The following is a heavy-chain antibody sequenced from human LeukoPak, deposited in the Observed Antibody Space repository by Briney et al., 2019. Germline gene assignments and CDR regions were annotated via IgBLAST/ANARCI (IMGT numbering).Heavy chain of an antibody. V-gene: IGHV3-7*01. J-gene: IGHJ6*02. CDR1: GFTFSIHW. Sequence: GGSLRLSCAASGFTFSIHWTTWVRQAPGKGLERVAHINPDGSEEDSLDSVKGRFTISRDNAKNSVSLQMNSLRVEDTAVYYCARGHYGLDVWGQGTTVTVSS. CDR3: ARGHYGLDV. CDR2: INPDGSEE.